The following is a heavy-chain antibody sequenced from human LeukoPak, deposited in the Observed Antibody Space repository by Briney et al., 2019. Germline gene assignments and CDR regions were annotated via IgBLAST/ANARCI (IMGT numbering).Heavy chain of an antibody. CDR2: ISSSSSTI. Sequence: GGSLRLSCAASGLTFSSYSMNWVRQAPGKGLEWVSYISSSSSTIYYADSVKGRFTISRDNAKNSLYLQMNSLRAEDTAVYYCARDCSGGSCYLLFDYWGQGTLVTVSS. D-gene: IGHD2-15*01. J-gene: IGHJ4*02. CDR3: ARDCSGGSCYLLFDY. V-gene: IGHV3-48*01. CDR1: GLTFSSYS.